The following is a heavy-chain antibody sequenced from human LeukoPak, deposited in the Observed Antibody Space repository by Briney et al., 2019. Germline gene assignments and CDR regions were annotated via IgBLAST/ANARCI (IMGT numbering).Heavy chain of an antibody. CDR3: ARHVHVSMIVVILSDYFDY. CDR2: I. J-gene: IGHJ4*02. V-gene: IGHV4-34*01. CDR1: GGSFSGYY. Sequence: PSETLSLTCAVYGGSFSGYYWSWIRQAPGKGLEWIGEINNPSLKSRVTISADTSKNQFSLRLTSVTAADTAVYYCARHVHVSMIVVILSDYFDYWGRGTLVSVSS. D-gene: IGHD3-22*01.